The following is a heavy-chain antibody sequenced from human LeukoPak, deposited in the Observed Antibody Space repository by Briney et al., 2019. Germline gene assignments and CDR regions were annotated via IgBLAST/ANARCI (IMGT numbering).Heavy chain of an antibody. CDR1: GYSISSGYY. CDR2: IYHSGST. D-gene: IGHD3-9*01. CDR3: ARDGRDYDILTGDYDAFDI. J-gene: IGHJ3*02. V-gene: IGHV4-38-2*02. Sequence: PSETLSLTCTVSGYSISSGYYWGWIRQPPGKGLEWIGSIYHSGSTYYNPSLKSRVTISVDTSKNQFSLKLSSVTAADTAVYYCARDGRDYDILTGDYDAFDIWGQGTMVTVSS.